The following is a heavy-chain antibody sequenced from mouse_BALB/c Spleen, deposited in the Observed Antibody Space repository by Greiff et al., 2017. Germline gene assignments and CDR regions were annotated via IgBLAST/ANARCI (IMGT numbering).Heavy chain of an antibody. CDR2: INPYNGDT. J-gene: IGHJ4*01. CDR3: AREEDYYGSSYEGYAMDY. CDR1: GYSFTGYF. D-gene: IGHD1-1*01. V-gene: IGHV1-20*02. Sequence: VQLKESGPELVKPGAPVKISCKASGYSFTGYFMNWVMQSHGKSLEWIGRINPYNGDTFYNQKFKGKATLTVDKSSSTAHMELRSLASEDSAVYYCAREEDYYGSSYEGYAMDYWGQGTSVTVSS.